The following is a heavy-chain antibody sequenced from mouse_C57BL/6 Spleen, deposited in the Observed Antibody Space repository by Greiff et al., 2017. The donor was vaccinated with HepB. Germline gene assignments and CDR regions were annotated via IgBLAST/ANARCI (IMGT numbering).Heavy chain of an antibody. CDR1: GYTFTSYW. J-gene: IGHJ4*01. V-gene: IGHV1-50*01. CDR3: ARWRVVDAMDY. Sequence: QVQLQQPGAELVKPGASVKLSCKASGYTFTSYWMQWVKQRPGQGLEWIGEIDPSDSYTNYNQKFKGKATLTVDTSSSTAYMQLSSLTSEDSAVYYCARWRVVDAMDYWGQGTSVTVSS. D-gene: IGHD1-1*01. CDR2: IDPSDSYT.